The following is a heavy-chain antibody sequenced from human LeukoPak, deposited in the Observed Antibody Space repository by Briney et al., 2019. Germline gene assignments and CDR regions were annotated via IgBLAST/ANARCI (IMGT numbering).Heavy chain of an antibody. CDR1: GGSFSGYY. CDR3: ATQMVRGVTHWFDP. V-gene: IGHV4-34*01. Sequence: SETLSLTCAVYGGSFSGYYWSWIRQPPGKGLEWIGEINHSGSTNYNPSLKSRVTISVDTSKNQFSLKLSSVTAPDTAVYYCATQMVRGVTHWFDPWGQGSLVTVSS. CDR2: INHSGST. J-gene: IGHJ5*02. D-gene: IGHD3-10*01.